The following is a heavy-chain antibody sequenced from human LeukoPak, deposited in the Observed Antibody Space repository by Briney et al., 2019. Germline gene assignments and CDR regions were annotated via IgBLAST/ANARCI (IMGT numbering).Heavy chain of an antibody. D-gene: IGHD3-10*01. CDR3: ARDPGQYGSGARGGFDI. V-gene: IGHV4-4*07. CDR1: GGSMRSYY. Sequence: PSETLSLTCTVSGGSMRSYYWSWIRQPAGKGLEWIGRIYSSGSTNHSPSLKSQVTMSVATSKNQFSLKLRSVTAADTAVYYCARDPGQYGSGARGGFDIWGQGTMVSVSS. J-gene: IGHJ3*02. CDR2: IYSSGST.